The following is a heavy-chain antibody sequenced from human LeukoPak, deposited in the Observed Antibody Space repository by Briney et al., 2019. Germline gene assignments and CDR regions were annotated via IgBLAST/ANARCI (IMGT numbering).Heavy chain of an antibody. D-gene: IGHD5-12*01. CDR3: AREGMVATFDY. CDR2: SSSSSSYI. V-gene: IGHV3-21*01. J-gene: IGHJ4*02. CDR1: GFTFSSYS. Sequence: PGGSLRLSCAASGFTFSSYSMNWVRQAPGKGLEWVSSSSSSSSYIYYADSVRGRFTISRDKAKNSLYLQMNSLRAEDTAIYYCAREGMVATFDYWGQGTPVTVSS.